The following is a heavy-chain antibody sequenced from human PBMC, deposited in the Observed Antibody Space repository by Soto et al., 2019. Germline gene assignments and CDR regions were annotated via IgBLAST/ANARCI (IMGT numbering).Heavy chain of an antibody. CDR2: IYYSGST. J-gene: IGHJ5*02. CDR3: ARDGHEGWFDP. V-gene: IGHV4-59*01. Sequence: QVQLQESGPGLVKPSETLSLTCTVSGGSISTYYWSWIRQPPGKGLEWIGYIYYSGSTNYNPSLKSRVTISVDTSKSRWSLKLSSVTAADTAVYYCARDGHEGWFDPCGQGTLVTVSS. CDR1: GGSISTYY.